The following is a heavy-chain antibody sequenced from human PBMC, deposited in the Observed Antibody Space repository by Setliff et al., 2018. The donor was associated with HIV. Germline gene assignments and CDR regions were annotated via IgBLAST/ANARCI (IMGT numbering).Heavy chain of an antibody. D-gene: IGHD3-9*01. Sequence: ASVKVSCKASGYTFTTYGISWVQQAPGQGLEWMGWISTYNGDTNYVQKLQGRVTMTTDTSTSTAYMELRNLRSDDTAVYYCARSRNSILTGYYPTADFDYWGQGTLVTVSS. V-gene: IGHV1-18*01. CDR2: ISTYNGDT. CDR1: GYTFTTYG. J-gene: IGHJ4*02. CDR3: ARSRNSILTGYYPTADFDY.